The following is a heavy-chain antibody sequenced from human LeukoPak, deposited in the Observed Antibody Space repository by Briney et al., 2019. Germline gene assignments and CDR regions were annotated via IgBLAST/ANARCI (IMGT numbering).Heavy chain of an antibody. CDR1: GFTFSTYN. CDR2: ITDSSSYI. V-gene: IGHV3-21*01. J-gene: IGHJ5*02. Sequence: GGSLRLSCAASGFTFSTYNMNWVRQAPGKGLEWVSSITDSSSYIYYADSVKGRFTISRDNAKNTLYLQMNSLRVEDTAVYYCVRALSGTDDLWGQGTLVTVSS. CDR3: VRALSGTDDL. D-gene: IGHD1-20*01.